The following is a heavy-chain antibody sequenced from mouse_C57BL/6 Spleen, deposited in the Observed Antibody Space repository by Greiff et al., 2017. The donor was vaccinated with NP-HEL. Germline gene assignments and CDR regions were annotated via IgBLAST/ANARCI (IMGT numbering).Heavy chain of an antibody. V-gene: IGHV5-17*01. CDR3: ARLGITTVVASMDY. CDR1: GFTFSDYG. J-gene: IGHJ4*01. CDR2: ISSGSSTI. D-gene: IGHD1-1*01. Sequence: EVKLVESGGGLVKPGGSLKLSCAASGFTFSDYGMHWVRQAPEQGLEWVAYISSGSSTIYYADTVKGRFTFSRDNAENTLFLQMTSLRSEDTAMYYCARLGITTVVASMDYWGQGTSVTVSS.